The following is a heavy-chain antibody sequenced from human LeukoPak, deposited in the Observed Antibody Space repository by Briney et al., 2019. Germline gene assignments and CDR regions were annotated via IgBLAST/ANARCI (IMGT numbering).Heavy chain of an antibody. D-gene: IGHD2-2*01. Sequence: SETLSLTCSASGGPMSSYYWSWIRQPPGKGLEWIGYIYSFGNTNYNPSLKSRITISIDTSKNQFSLKLSSVTAADTAVYYCARLPGRDCSSTSCRFLRAFDTWGQGTLVTVSS. CDR3: ARLPGRDCSSTSCRFLRAFDT. CDR2: IYSFGNT. V-gene: IGHV4-59*01. CDR1: GGPMSSYY. J-gene: IGHJ3*02.